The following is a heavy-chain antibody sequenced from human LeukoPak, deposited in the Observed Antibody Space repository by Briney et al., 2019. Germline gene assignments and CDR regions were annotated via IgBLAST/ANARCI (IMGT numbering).Heavy chain of an antibody. CDR2: ISSSSSYI. J-gene: IGHJ4*02. Sequence: GGSLRLSCAASGFTFSNYSMNWVRQAPGKGLKWVSSISSSSSYIYYADSVKGRFTMSRDNAKNSLYLQMNSLRAEDTAVYYCARRGVYGSGAFYLDYWGQGTLVTVSS. D-gene: IGHD3-10*01. V-gene: IGHV3-21*01. CDR1: GFTFSNYS. CDR3: ARRGVYGSGAFYLDY.